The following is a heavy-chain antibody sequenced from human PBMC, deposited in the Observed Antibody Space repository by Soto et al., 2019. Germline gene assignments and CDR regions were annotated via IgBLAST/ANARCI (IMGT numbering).Heavy chain of an antibody. Sequence: EVQLVESGGGLVQPGGSLRLSCAASGFTFSTSWMSWVRQAQGRGLELVANVNGDETVKSYVDSVKGRFTISRDNAKNSVFLEMNSLRAEDAAVYYCARAPFFGAYDIWGQGALVTVSP. D-gene: IGHD3-16*01. CDR1: GFTFSTSW. V-gene: IGHV3-7*01. CDR2: VNGDETVK. CDR3: ARAPFFGAYDI. J-gene: IGHJ3*02.